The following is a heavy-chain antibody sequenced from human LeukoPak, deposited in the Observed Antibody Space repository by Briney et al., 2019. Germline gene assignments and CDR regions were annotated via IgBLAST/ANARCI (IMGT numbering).Heavy chain of an antibody. CDR2: IHHSGST. CDR1: GGSISSGNYY. Sequence: PSETLSLTCTVSGGSISSGNYYWSWIRQHPGKGLEWIGYIHHSGSTNYNPSLKSRVTISVDKSKNQFSLKLSSVTAADTAVYYCARDHYYDSSGDHAFDYWGQGTLVTVSS. CDR3: ARDHYYDSSGDHAFDY. J-gene: IGHJ4*02. V-gene: IGHV4-31*03. D-gene: IGHD3-22*01.